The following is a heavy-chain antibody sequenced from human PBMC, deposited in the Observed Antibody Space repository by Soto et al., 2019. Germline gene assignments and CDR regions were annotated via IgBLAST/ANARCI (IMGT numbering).Heavy chain of an antibody. V-gene: IGHV1-69*12. CDR1: GGTFGNTA. CDR2: IVPMFGTA. CDR3: ARDGDPGYSFWSGPLGGGRFDP. Sequence: QVQLVQSEAEVKEPGSSVNVSCKTSGGTFGNTAVTWVRQAPGQGLEWIGGIVPMFGTANYAQKFQGRVTITADESTSTAYMELSSLRSDDTAVYYCARDGDPGYSFWSGPLGGGRFDPWGQGTLVTVSS. J-gene: IGHJ5*02. D-gene: IGHD3-3*01.